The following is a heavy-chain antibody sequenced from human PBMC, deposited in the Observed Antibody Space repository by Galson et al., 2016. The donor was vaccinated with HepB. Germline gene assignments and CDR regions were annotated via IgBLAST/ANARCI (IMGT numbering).Heavy chain of an antibody. V-gene: IGHV4-59*01. CDR3: ARWSCSGGTCYTSDY. Sequence: ETLSLTCTVSGASISSYYWSWIRQPPGKGLEWIAYIYYSGSTNQNPSLKSRVTISVDTSKNQFSLQLRSVTAADTAVYYCARWSCSGGTCYTSDYWGQGTLVTVST. CDR2: IYYSGST. CDR1: GASISSYY. D-gene: IGHD2-15*01. J-gene: IGHJ4*02.